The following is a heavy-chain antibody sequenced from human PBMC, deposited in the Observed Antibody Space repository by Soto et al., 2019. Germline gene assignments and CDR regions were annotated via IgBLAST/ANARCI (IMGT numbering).Heavy chain of an antibody. J-gene: IGHJ4*02. D-gene: IGHD3-10*01. CDR2: INAGNGNT. CDR1: GYTFTSYA. Sequence: QVQLVQSGAEVKKPGASVKVSCKASGYTFTSYAMDWVRQAPGQRLEWMGWINAGNGNTKYSQKFQGRVTITRDTAASTAYMKLSRLRSADTAVYSCARDMGFGLSDYWGQGTLVTVSS. CDR3: ARDMGFGLSDY. V-gene: IGHV1-3*01.